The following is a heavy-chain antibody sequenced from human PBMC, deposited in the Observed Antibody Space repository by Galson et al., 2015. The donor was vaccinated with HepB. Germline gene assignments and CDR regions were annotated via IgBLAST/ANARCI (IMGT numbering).Heavy chain of an antibody. D-gene: IGHD2-2*01. CDR3: ARHESESKTYAADN. CDR1: GGSIGSGGYS. V-gene: IGHV4-30-2*03. Sequence: TLSLTCAVSGGSIGSGGYSWSWIRQPPGKALEWIGYIYHSGNTHYNPSLKSRVTISGDTSKNQFSLKLNSVTAADTAVYYCARHESESKTYAADNWGQGTLVTVSS. CDR2: IYHSGNT. J-gene: IGHJ4*02.